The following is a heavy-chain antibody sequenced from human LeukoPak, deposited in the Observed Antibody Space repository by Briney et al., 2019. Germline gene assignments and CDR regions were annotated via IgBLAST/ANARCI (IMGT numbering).Heavy chain of an antibody. CDR3: ARQRAHGTWAFDY. CDR2: VYHSGGI. D-gene: IGHD1-26*01. V-gene: IGHV4-39*01. J-gene: IGHJ4*02. Sequence: SETLSLTCTVSRGSFSSRSDYCWAWIRQPPGQGLERIGSVYHSGGIYYNPSLKSRLTISVDTSKDHFSLNLASVTAEDTAVYYCARQRAHGTWAFDYWGQGTLLTVSS. CDR1: RGSFSSRSDY.